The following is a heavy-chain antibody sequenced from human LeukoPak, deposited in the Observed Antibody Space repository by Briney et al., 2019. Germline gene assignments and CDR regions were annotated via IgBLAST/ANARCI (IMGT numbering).Heavy chain of an antibody. D-gene: IGHD3-3*01. CDR2: IRYDGSNK. V-gene: IGHV3-30*02. CDR3: AKDLITIFGVVLDY. CDR1: GFTFSSYG. J-gene: IGHJ4*02. Sequence: QPGGSLRLSCAASGFTFSSYGMHWVRQAPGKGLEWVAFIRYDGSNKYYADSVKGRFTISRDNSKNTLYLQMNSLRAEDTAVYYCAKDLITIFGVVLDYWGQGTLVTVSS.